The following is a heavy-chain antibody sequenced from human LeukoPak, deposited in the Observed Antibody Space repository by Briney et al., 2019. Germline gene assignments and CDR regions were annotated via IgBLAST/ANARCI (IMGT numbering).Heavy chain of an antibody. CDR2: IYYSGST. CDR3: ARGVSGTLRESWDI. Sequence: PSETLSLTCTVSGGSISSGGYYWSWIRQHPGRGLEWIGYIYYSGSTYYNPSLKSRVTISVDTSKNQFSLKLSSVTAADTAVYYCARGVSGTLRESWDIWGQGTMVTVSS. D-gene: IGHD3-3*01. V-gene: IGHV4-31*03. CDR1: GGSISSGGYY. J-gene: IGHJ3*02.